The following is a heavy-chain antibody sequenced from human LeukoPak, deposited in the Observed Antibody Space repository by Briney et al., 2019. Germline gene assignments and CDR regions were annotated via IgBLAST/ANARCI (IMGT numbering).Heavy chain of an antibody. J-gene: IGHJ5*02. Sequence: GGSLRLSCAASGFTFSSYGMHWVRQAPGKGLEWVAFIRYDGSNKYYADSVKGRFTISRDNSKNTLYLQMNSLRAEDTAVYYCAKDHWNEASSYHWFDPWGQGTLVTVSS. D-gene: IGHD1-1*01. CDR1: GFTFSSYG. V-gene: IGHV3-30*02. CDR3: AKDHWNEASSYHWFDP. CDR2: IRYDGSNK.